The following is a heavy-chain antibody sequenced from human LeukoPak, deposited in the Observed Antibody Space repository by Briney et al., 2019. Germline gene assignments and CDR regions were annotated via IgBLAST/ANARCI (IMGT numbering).Heavy chain of an antibody. Sequence: SETLSLTCAVSGGSISSGGYSWSWVRQPPGKGLEWIGYIYHSGSTYYNPSLQSRVTISVDTSKNQFSLRLTSVTAADTAVYYCARGGGYCSSYRCSPFDYWGQGTLVTVSS. CDR2: IYHSGST. D-gene: IGHD2-2*01. V-gene: IGHV4-30-2*01. CDR3: ARGGGYCSSYRCSPFDY. J-gene: IGHJ4*02. CDR1: GGSISSGGYS.